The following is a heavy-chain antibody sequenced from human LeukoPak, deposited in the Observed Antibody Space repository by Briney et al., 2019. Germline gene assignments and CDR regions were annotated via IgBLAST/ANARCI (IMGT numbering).Heavy chain of an antibody. CDR2: MNPNSGNT. CDR3: ARGNAYYYDSSGYYSFDY. J-gene: IGHJ4*02. D-gene: IGHD3-22*01. CDR1: GYTFTSYD. V-gene: IGHV1-8*03. Sequence: ASVKVSCKASGYTFTSYDINWVRQATGQGLEWMGWMNPNSGNTGYAQKFQGRVTTTRNTSISTAYMELSSLRSEDTAVYYCARGNAYYYDSSGYYSFDYWGQGTLVTVSS.